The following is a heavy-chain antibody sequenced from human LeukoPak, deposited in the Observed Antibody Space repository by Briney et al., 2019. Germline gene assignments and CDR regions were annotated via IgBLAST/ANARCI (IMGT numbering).Heavy chain of an antibody. Sequence: GGSLRLSCAASGFTFSSYAMHWVRHAPGKGLEWVSTISGSDGDTYYADSVKGRFTISRDNSKNTLYLQMNSLRADDTAVYCCARGYKYSTGWYYFDYWGQGTLVTVSS. CDR3: ARGYKYSTGWYYFDY. V-gene: IGHV3-23*01. J-gene: IGHJ4*02. CDR1: GFTFSSYA. D-gene: IGHD6-19*01. CDR2: ISGSDGDT.